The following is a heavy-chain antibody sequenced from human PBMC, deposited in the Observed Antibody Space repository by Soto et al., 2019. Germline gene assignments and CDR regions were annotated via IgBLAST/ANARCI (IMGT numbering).Heavy chain of an antibody. J-gene: IGHJ5*02. V-gene: IGHV1-18*04. CDR1: GYTFRSFG. CDR3: ARVVPGAEDWFGP. D-gene: IGHD2-2*01. Sequence: GASVKVSCKTSGYTFRSFGVSWVRLAPGQGLEWMGWISGYNGKTQHAQTLQGRVTMTADTSTSTVYMEVRGLRYDDTAVYYCARVVPGAEDWFGPWGQGTLVTVSS. CDR2: ISGYNGKT.